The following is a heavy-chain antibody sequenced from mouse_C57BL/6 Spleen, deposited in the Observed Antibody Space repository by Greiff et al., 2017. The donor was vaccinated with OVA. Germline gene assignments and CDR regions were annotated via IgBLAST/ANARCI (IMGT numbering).Heavy chain of an antibody. CDR3: ASQLGPYYYAMDY. J-gene: IGHJ4*01. CDR1: GFTFSSYG. V-gene: IGHV5-6*01. CDR2: ISSGGSYT. Sequence: EVHLVESGGDLVKPGGSLKLSCAASGFTFSSYGMSWVRQTPDKRLEWVATISSGGSYTYYPDSVKGRFTISRDNAKNTLYLQMSSLKSEDTAMYYCASQLGPYYYAMDYWGQGTSVTVSS. D-gene: IGHD4-1*01.